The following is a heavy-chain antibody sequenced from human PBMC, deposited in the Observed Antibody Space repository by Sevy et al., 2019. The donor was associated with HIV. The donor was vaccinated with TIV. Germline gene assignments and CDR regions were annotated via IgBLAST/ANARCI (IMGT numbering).Heavy chain of an antibody. D-gene: IGHD3-16*02. J-gene: IGHJ4*02. CDR1: GFTFSSYW. Sequence: GGSLRLSCAASGFTFSSYWMSWVRQAPGKGLEWVANIKQDGSEKYYVDSVKGRFTISRDNAKNSLYLQMNSLRAEDTAVYYCARDVRYYDYILGSYRQQVYFDYWGQGTLVTVSS. CDR3: ARDVRYYDYILGSYRQQVYFDY. CDR2: IKQDGSEK. V-gene: IGHV3-7*03.